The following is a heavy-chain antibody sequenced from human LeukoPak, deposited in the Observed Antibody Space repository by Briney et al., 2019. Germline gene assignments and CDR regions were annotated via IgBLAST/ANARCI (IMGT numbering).Heavy chain of an antibody. D-gene: IGHD1-26*01. J-gene: IGHJ3*02. Sequence: PGRSLRLSCAASGFTFSNFAIHWVCQAPGKGLYWVALISYDGGNKYYADSVKGRFTISRDNSRDTLYLQLNSLRAEDTAVYYCAREGAEQAFDIWGQGTMVTVSS. V-gene: IGHV3-30*01. CDR3: AREGAEQAFDI. CDR2: ISYDGGNK. CDR1: GFTFSNFA.